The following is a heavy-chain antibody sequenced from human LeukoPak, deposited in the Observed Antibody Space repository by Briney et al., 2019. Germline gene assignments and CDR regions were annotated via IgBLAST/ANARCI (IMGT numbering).Heavy chain of an antibody. Sequence: PGGSLRLSCAASGFTFDDYAMHWVRQAPGKGLEWVSGISWNSGSIGYADSVKGRFTISRDNAKNSLYLQMNSLRAEDMALYYCAKGYSGSYSYSSFDYWGQGTLVTVSS. CDR3: AKGYSGSYSYSSFDY. CDR2: ISWNSGSI. CDR1: GFTFDDYA. J-gene: IGHJ4*02. D-gene: IGHD1-26*01. V-gene: IGHV3-9*03.